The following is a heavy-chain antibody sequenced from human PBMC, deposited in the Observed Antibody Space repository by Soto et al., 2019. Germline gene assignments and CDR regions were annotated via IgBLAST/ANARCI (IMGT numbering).Heavy chain of an antibody. CDR1: GFRFSDHY. CDR3: AGDPYYYGSAF. V-gene: IGHV3-11*01. CDR2: ISGGGTTT. J-gene: IGHJ4*02. D-gene: IGHD3-10*01. Sequence: QVQLVESGGDLVEPGGSLRLSCAASGFRFSDHYMTWIRQAPGKGLEWVSKISGGGTTTHYADSVKGRFTVSRDNAKNSLYLQMNSLRAEDTAVYYCAGDPYYYGSAFWGQGTLVTVSS.